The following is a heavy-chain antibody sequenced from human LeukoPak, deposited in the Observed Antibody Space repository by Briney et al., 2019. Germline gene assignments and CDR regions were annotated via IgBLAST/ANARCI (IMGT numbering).Heavy chain of an antibody. D-gene: IGHD1-7*01. V-gene: IGHV4-38-2*01. CDR2: IYHSGST. CDR3: ASQNLYTWNYHDNDY. J-gene: IGHJ4*02. Sequence: SETLSLTCAVSGYSISSGYYWDWFRQPPGKGLEWIGTIYHSGSTYYNPSLKSRVTISVDTSKNQFSLNLSSVTAADTAVYYCASQNLYTWNYHDNDYWGQGTLVTVSS. CDR1: GYSISSGYY.